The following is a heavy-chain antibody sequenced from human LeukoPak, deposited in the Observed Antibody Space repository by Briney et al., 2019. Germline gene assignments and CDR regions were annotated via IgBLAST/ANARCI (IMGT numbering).Heavy chain of an antibody. Sequence: GSLRLSCAASGFTFSSYGMHWVRQAPGKGLEWVAAISYDGSNKQYGDSVKGRFTISRDNSKNTLYLQMNSLRAEDTAVYYCARNPGYSSYFDYWGQGTLVTVSS. D-gene: IGHD3-9*01. CDR2: ISYDGSNK. V-gene: IGHV3-30*03. CDR3: ARNPGYSSYFDY. CDR1: GFTFSSYG. J-gene: IGHJ4*02.